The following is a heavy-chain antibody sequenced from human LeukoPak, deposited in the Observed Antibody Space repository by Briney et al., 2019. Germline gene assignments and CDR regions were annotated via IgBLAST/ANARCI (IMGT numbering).Heavy chain of an antibody. J-gene: IGHJ4*02. CDR3: AKVYTYGDS. CDR2: ISGSGGTT. V-gene: IGHV3-23*01. Sequence: PGGSLRLSCAASGFTFSIYGMSWVRQAPGKGLEWVSSISGSGGTTYDADSVKGRFTISRDNSKNTLYLQMNSLRAEDTAVYYCAKVYTYGDSWGQGTLVTVSS. CDR1: GFTFSIYG. D-gene: IGHD5-18*01.